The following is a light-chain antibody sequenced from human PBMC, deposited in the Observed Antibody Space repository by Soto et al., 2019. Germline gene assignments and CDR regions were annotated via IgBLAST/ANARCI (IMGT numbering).Light chain of an antibody. CDR1: QSISSW. CDR2: KES. Sequence: DIQMTPSPSTLSASVGDRVTITCRASQSISSWLAWYQQKPGKAPKLLIYKESTLASGLSSRHSGSGSGTEFTLTMSSLQPYDCATYYCQQYNSYLASFGEGTMLETK. V-gene: IGKV1-5*03. CDR3: QQYNSYLAS. J-gene: IGKJ2*03.